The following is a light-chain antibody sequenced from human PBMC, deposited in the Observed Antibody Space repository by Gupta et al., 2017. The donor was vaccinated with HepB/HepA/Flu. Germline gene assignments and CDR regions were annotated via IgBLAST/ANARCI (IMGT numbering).Light chain of an antibody. V-gene: IGKV3-20*01. Sequence: EIVLTQSPGTLSLSPGERATLSCRASQSVTSNYLAWYQQRPGQAPRLLIYGASNRATGISDRFSGSGSGTDFTLTISRLEPEDSAVYYCQQYGSSPWTFGQGTKVEIK. CDR3: QQYGSSPWT. CDR2: GAS. CDR1: QSVTSNY. J-gene: IGKJ1*01.